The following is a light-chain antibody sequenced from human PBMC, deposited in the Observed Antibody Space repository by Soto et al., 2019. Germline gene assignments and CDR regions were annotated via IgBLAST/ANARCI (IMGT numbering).Light chain of an antibody. CDR3: QQYNNWPPYS. CDR2: SAS. J-gene: IGKJ2*01. Sequence: IVMTQSPATLSVSPGESATLSCRASQSVGTNLAWYQQTPGQAPRVLIHSASTRATGIPDRFSGSGSDTEFTLTISGLQSEDFAIYYCQQYNNWPPYSFGQGTKLENK. V-gene: IGKV3-15*01. CDR1: QSVGTN.